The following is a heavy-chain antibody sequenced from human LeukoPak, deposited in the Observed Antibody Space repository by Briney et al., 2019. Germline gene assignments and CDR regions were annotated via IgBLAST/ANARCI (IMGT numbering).Heavy chain of an antibody. Sequence: PGGSLRPSCAASGFTFSSYAMSWVRQAPGKGLEWVSAISGSGGSTYYADSVKGRFTISRDNSKNTLYLQMNSLRAEDTAVYYSAKHSGGSCYSSFDYWGQGTLVTVSS. CDR3: AKHSGGSCYSSFDY. CDR2: ISGSGGST. V-gene: IGHV3-23*01. CDR1: GFTFSSYA. J-gene: IGHJ4*02. D-gene: IGHD2-15*01.